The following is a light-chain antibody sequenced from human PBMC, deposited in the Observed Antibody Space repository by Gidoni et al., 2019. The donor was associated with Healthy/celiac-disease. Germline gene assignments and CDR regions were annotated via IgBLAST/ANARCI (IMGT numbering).Light chain of an antibody. CDR1: QSVLYSSNNKNY. CDR3: QHYYSTPPT. CDR2: WAS. J-gene: IGKJ1*01. V-gene: IGKV4-1*01. Sequence: DIVMTQSPDSLAVSLGERATINCKSSQSVLYSSNNKNYLAWYQQQPGQPPKLLIYWASTRESGVPDRFSGSGSGTDFSLTISSLQAEDVAVYYCQHYYSTPPTFXQXTKVEIK.